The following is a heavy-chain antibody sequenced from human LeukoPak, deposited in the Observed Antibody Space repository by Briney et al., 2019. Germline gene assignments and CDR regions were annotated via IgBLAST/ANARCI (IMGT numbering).Heavy chain of an antibody. V-gene: IGHV3-7*01. CDR1: GFTFSSYW. J-gene: IGHJ4*02. CDR3: ARGPNSSGYYFDY. D-gene: IGHD6-19*01. CDR2: IKQDGSEK. Sequence: PGGSLRLSCAASGFTFSSYWMSWVRQAPGEGLEWVANIKQDGSEKYYVDSVKGRFTISRDNAKNSLYLQMNSLRAEDTAVYYCARGPNSSGYYFDYWGQGTLVTVSS.